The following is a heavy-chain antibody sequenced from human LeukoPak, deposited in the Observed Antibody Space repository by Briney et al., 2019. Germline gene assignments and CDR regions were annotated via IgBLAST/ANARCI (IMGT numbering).Heavy chain of an antibody. CDR3: ARDEGYCNSINCYLFDY. CDR2: INPTGGST. J-gene: IGHJ4*02. V-gene: IGHV1-46*03. CDR1: GYTFTTYC. D-gene: IGHD2-2*01. Sequence: ASVKVSCKASGYTFTTYCMHWVRQAPGQGLEWMGIINPTGGSTTFAQKFQGRVTMTSDTSTSTVYMHLSSLRSEDTAVYYCARDEGYCNSINCYLFDYWGQGSLVTVSS.